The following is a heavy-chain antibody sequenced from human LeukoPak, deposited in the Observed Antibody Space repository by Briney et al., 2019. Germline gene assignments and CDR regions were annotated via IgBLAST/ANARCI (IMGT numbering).Heavy chain of an antibody. J-gene: IGHJ6*03. CDR2: IYYSGST. CDR3: ARVPDDFWSGGPYYYYYMDV. D-gene: IGHD3-3*01. V-gene: IGHV4-59*01. Sequence: SETLSLTCTVSGGSISSYYWSWIRQPPGKGLEWIGYIYYSGSTNYNPSLKSRVTISVDTSKNQFSLTLSSVTAAGTAVYYCARVPDDFWSGGPYYYYYMDVWGKGTTVTVSS. CDR1: GGSISSYY.